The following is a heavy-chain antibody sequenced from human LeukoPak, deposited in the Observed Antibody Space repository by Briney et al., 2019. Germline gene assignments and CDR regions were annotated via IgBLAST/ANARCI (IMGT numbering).Heavy chain of an antibody. CDR3: AKGDLGWELLQCAFDI. V-gene: IGHV3-30*18. CDR1: GFTFSSYG. Sequence: PGGSLRLSCAASGFTFSSYGMHWVRQAPGKGLEWVAVISYDGSNKYYADSVKGRFTISRDNSKNTLYLQMNSLRAEDTAVYYCAKGDLGWELLQCAFDIWGQGTMVTVSS. CDR2: ISYDGSNK. J-gene: IGHJ3*02. D-gene: IGHD1-26*01.